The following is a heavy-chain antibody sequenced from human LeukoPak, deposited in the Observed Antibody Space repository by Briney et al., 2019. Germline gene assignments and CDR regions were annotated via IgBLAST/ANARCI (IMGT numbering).Heavy chain of an antibody. CDR3: AEYYYDSSGYNDWFDP. D-gene: IGHD3-22*01. CDR2: IYYSGST. J-gene: IGHJ5*02. CDR1: GGSISSYY. V-gene: IGHV4-59*01. Sequence: SETLSLTCTVSGGSISSYYWSWIRQPAGKGLEWIGYIYYSGSTNYNPSLKSRVTISVDTSKNQFSLKLSSVTAADTAVYYCAEYYYDSSGYNDWFDPRAREPWSPSPQ.